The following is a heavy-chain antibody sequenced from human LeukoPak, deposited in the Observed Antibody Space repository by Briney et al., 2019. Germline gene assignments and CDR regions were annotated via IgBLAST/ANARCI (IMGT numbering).Heavy chain of an antibody. V-gene: IGHV3-23*01. Sequence: GGSLRPSCAASGFTFSSYAMSWVRQAPGKGLEWVSAISGSGGSTYYADSVKGRFTISRDNSKNTLYLQMNSLRAEDTAVYYCAKDLIPYYYDSSGYLPTLDYWGQGTLVTVSS. D-gene: IGHD3-22*01. CDR2: ISGSGGST. J-gene: IGHJ4*02. CDR1: GFTFSSYA. CDR3: AKDLIPYYYDSSGYLPTLDY.